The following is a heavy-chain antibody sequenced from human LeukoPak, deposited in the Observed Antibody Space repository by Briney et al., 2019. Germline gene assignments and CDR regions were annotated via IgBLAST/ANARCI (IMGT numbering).Heavy chain of an antibody. CDR3: AKDGEIVPAPIDY. CDR1: GFTFSSYG. CDR2: ISYDGSNK. D-gene: IGHD2-2*01. V-gene: IGHV3-30*18. Sequence: GRSLRLSCAASGFTFSSYGMHWVRQAPGKGLEWVAVISYDGSNKYYADSVKGRFTISRDNSKNTLYLQMNSLRAEDTAVYYCAKDGEIVPAPIDYWGQGTLVTVSS. J-gene: IGHJ4*02.